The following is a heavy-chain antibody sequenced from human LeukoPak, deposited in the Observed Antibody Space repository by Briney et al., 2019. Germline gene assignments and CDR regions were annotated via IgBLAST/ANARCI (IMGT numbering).Heavy chain of an antibody. D-gene: IGHD3-9*01. Sequence: ASVKVSCKASGYTFTGYYMHWVRQAPGQGLEWMGWINPNSGGTNYAQKFQGRVTMTRDMSTSTVYMELSSLRSEDTAVYYCARDRESYYDILTGYSPLNYFDYWGQGTLVTVSS. CDR3: ARDRESYYDILTGYSPLNYFDY. V-gene: IGHV1-2*02. CDR1: GYTFTGYY. J-gene: IGHJ4*02. CDR2: INPNSGGT.